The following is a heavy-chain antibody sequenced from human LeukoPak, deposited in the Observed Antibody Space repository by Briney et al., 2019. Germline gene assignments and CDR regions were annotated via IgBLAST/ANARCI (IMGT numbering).Heavy chain of an antibody. J-gene: IGHJ4*02. Sequence: SETLSLTCTVSGGSISGFYWSWIRQHPGKELQWIGSIFYSGSTNYNPSLKSRVTISVDTSKNQFSLKLSTVTAADTAVYYCARQRFLEWYFDYWGQGTLVTVSS. CDR3: ARQRFLEWYFDY. CDR1: GGSISGFY. D-gene: IGHD3-3*01. V-gene: IGHV4-59*08. CDR2: IFYSGST.